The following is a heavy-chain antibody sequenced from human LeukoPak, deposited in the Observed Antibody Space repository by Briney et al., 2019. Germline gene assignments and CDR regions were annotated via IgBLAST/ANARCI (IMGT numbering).Heavy chain of an antibody. D-gene: IGHD4-17*01. CDR2: ISSSSSYI. CDR3: ASERIGDHYYFDY. V-gene: IGHV3-21*01. CDR1: GFTFSSYS. J-gene: IGHJ4*02. Sequence: GGSLRLSCAASGFTFSSYSMNWVRQAPGKGLEWVSSISSSSSYIYYADSVKGRLTTSRDNAKDSLYLQMNSLRAEDTAVYYCASERIGDHYYFDYWGQGTLVTVSS.